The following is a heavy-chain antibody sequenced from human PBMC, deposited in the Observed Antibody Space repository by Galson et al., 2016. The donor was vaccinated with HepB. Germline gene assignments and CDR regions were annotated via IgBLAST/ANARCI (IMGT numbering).Heavy chain of an antibody. V-gene: IGHV3-11*06. Sequence: SLRLSCAASGFNFSDYYMSWIRQAPGKGLEWISYISGSSTSTNHADSVKGRFTIPRDNAKNSLYLQMNSLRAEDTAVYYCARGGTRADSWGQGTLVTVSS. J-gene: IGHJ5*01. D-gene: IGHD3-16*01. CDR2: ISGSSTST. CDR3: ARGGTRADS. CDR1: GFNFSDYY.